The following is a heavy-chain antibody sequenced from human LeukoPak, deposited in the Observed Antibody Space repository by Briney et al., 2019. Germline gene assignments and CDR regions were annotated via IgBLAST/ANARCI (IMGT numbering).Heavy chain of an antibody. D-gene: IGHD2-15*01. CDR2: ISYDGSNK. CDR3: ANGGYYSLDS. Sequence: GGSLRLSCAASGFTFRDYGTHWVRQAPGKGLEWVAVISYDGSNKYYADSVKGRFTISRDNSKRTLFLQTDSLRNEDTAVYYCANGGYYSLDSWGQGTLVTVSS. J-gene: IGHJ4*02. CDR1: GFTFRDYG. V-gene: IGHV3-30*18.